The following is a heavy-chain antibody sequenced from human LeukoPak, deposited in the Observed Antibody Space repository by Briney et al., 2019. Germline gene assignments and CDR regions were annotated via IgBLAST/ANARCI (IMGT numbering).Heavy chain of an antibody. J-gene: IGHJ5*02. CDR3: ARDSANDFWSGYWVEPIFNWFDP. CDR2: INPNSGGT. D-gene: IGHD3-3*01. CDR1: GYTFTGYY. Sequence: ASVKVSCKASGYTFTGYYMHWVRQAPGQGLEWMGWINPNSGGTNYAQKFQGRVTMTRDTSISTAYMELSRLRSDDTAVYYCARDSANDFWSGYWVEPIFNWFDPWGQGTLVTVSS. V-gene: IGHV1-2*02.